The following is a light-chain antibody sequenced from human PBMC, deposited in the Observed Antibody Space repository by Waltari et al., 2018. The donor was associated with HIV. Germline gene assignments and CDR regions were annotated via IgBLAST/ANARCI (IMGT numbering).Light chain of an antibody. CDR3: QQYGGSPLT. Sequence: EIVLTQSPGTLSLSPGERATLSCRASQSVSSSNLAWYQQKPGQAPRLLIYGASSRATGIPDRFSGRGSGTDFTLTISRVEPKDFAVYYCQQYGGSPLTFGGGTKVEIK. CDR1: QSVSSSN. CDR2: GAS. J-gene: IGKJ4*01. V-gene: IGKV3-20*01.